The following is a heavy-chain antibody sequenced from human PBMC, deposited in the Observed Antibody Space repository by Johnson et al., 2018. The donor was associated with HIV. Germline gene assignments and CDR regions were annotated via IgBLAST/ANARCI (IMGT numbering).Heavy chain of an antibody. CDR3: AFESGSYFRHAFDV. Sequence: VQLVESGGGLVQPGGSLRLSCAASGFTFTNHYMTWVRQAPGKGLEWVSTISGSGGSTYYADSVKGRFTISRDNSKNTLYLQMNSLRSEDTAVYSCAFESGSYFRHAFDVWGQGTMVTVSS. J-gene: IGHJ3*01. CDR2: ISGSGGST. V-gene: IGHV3-23*04. D-gene: IGHD1-26*01. CDR1: GFTFTNHY.